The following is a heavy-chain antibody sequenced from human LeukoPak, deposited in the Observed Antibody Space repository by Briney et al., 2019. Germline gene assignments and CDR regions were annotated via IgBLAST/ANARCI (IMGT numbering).Heavy chain of an antibody. J-gene: IGHJ4*02. D-gene: IGHD3-10*01. Sequence: PGGSLRLSCAASGFTFSSYAMRWVRHAPGKGLEWVSSISGSGGSTYYADSVKGRFTISRDNSKNTLYLQMNSLRAEDTAVYYCAKDWDYYGSGSYSDYWGQGTLVTVSS. CDR3: AKDWDYYGSGSYSDY. CDR2: ISGSGGST. CDR1: GFTFSSYA. V-gene: IGHV3-23*01.